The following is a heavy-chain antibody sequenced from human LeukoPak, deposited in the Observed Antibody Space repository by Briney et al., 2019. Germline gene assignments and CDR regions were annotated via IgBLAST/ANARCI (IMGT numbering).Heavy chain of an antibody. J-gene: IGHJ4*02. CDR2: IYYSGST. D-gene: IGHD4-17*01. CDR1: GGSISSYY. CDR3: ARSRYGDLDY. V-gene: IGHV4-59*01. Sequence: SETLSLTCTVSGGSISSYYWGWVRQPPGKGLERIGYIYYSGSTNYNPSLKSRVTISVDTSKNQFSLKLSSVTAADTAVYYCARSRYGDLDYWGQGTLVTVSS.